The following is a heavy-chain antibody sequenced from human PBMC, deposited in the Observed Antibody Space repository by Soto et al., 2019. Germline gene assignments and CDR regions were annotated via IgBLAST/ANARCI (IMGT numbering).Heavy chain of an antibody. J-gene: IGHJ5*02. CDR2: IYSDGTT. CDR3: ARDCSGGSCYPALGA. V-gene: IGHV3-53*01. Sequence: GGSLRLSCAASGFAVSNTYMSWVRQAPGRGLEWVSFIYSDGTTCYADSVKGRFTISRDTSKNTLSLQMNSLRAEDTAVYYCARDCSGGSCYPALGAWGQGTLVTVSS. CDR1: GFAVSNTY. D-gene: IGHD2-15*01.